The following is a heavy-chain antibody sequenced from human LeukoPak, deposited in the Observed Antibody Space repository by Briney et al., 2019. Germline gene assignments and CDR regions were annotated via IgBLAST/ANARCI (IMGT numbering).Heavy chain of an antibody. Sequence: ASVKVSCKASGGTFSSYAISWVRQAPGQGLEWMGRIIPILGIANYAQKFQGRVTITADKSTSTAYMELSSLRSEDTAVYYCARDQPITFGGVIVLDYWGQGTLVTVSS. CDR3: ARDQPITFGGVIVLDY. CDR2: IIPILGIA. J-gene: IGHJ4*02. V-gene: IGHV1-69*04. CDR1: GGTFSSYA. D-gene: IGHD3-16*02.